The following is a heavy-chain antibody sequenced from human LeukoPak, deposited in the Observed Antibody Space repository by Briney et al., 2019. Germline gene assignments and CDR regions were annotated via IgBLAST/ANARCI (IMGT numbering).Heavy chain of an antibody. Sequence: SETLSLTCTVSGGSISSYYWSWIRQPAGKGLEWIGRIYTSGSTNYNPSLKSRVTMSVDTSKNQFSLKLNSVTATDTAAYFCARAFTTFVVVIALEYWGQGSLVTVSS. CDR3: ARAFTTFVVVIALEY. V-gene: IGHV4-4*07. D-gene: IGHD2-21*01. J-gene: IGHJ4*02. CDR1: GGSISSYY. CDR2: IYTSGST.